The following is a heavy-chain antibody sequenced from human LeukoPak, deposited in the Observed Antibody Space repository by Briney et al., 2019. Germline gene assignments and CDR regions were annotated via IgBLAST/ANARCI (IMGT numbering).Heavy chain of an antibody. CDR3: ARVMRAYCGGDCYLIHADSYNWFDP. CDR1: GFTFSSYS. Sequence: GGSLRLSCAASGFTFSSYSMYWVRQAPGKGLEWVSSISSSSSYIYYADSVKGRFTISRDIAKNSLYLQMNSLRAEDTAVYYCARVMRAYCGGDCYLIHADSYNWFDPWGQGTLVTVSS. V-gene: IGHV3-21*01. J-gene: IGHJ5*02. D-gene: IGHD2-21*02. CDR2: ISSSSSYI.